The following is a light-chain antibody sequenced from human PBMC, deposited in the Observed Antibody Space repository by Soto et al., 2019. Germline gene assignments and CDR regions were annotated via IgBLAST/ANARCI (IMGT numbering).Light chain of an antibody. V-gene: IGLV2-14*01. CDR1: SSDVGGYNY. CDR3: SSYTIGTTLYV. J-gene: IGLJ1*01. CDR2: ASS. Sequence: QSALTQPASVSGSPGQSITISCTGTSSDVGGYNYVSWYQHHAGKAPRLMIYASSNRPSGVSHRFSGSRSGNTASLTISGLQAEDEAYYYCSSYTIGTTLYVFGTGTKLTVL.